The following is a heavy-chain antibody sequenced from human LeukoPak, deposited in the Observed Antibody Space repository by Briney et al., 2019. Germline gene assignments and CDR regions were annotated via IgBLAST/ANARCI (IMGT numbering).Heavy chain of an antibody. CDR1: GGSFSGYY. CDR3: ARVTGYMIEDYFDY. V-gene: IGHV4-34*01. D-gene: IGHD3-22*01. CDR2: VNHSGST. Sequence: SETLSLTCAVYGGSFSGYYWSWIRQPPGKGLEWIGEVNHSGSTNYNPSLKSRVTISVETSKNQFSLKLRSVTAADTAVYYCARVTGYMIEDYFDYWGQGTLVTVSS. J-gene: IGHJ4*02.